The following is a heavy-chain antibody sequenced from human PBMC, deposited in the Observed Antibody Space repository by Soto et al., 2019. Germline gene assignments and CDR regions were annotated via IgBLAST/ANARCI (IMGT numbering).Heavy chain of an antibody. V-gene: IGHV1-2*02. J-gene: IGHJ4*02. Sequence: ASVKVSCKASGYTFTGYYIHWVRQAPGQGLEWMGSISPHSGGPNYAQRFQGRVSMTRDTSMTTVYMEMSGLTSDDTAVYYCAREEQTGANYYLDYWGQGTLVTVSS. CDR3: AREEQTGANYYLDY. CDR2: ISPHSGGP. D-gene: IGHD7-27*01. CDR1: GYTFTGYY.